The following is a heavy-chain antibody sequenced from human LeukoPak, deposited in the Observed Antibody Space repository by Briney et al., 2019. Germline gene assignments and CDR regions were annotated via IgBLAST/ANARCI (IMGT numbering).Heavy chain of an antibody. CDR1: GYPFTTYE. V-gene: IGHV1-8*01. CDR3: ARGPRNDP. D-gene: IGHD1-14*01. J-gene: IGHJ5*02. Sequence: ASVKVSCKPSGYPFTTYEINWVRQAAGQALEWMGWVHPDTGYADYAQKFQGRVTMTSDTSISTAYMELSSLRSDDPAVYFCARGPRNDPWGQGTLVTVSS. CDR2: VHPDTGYA.